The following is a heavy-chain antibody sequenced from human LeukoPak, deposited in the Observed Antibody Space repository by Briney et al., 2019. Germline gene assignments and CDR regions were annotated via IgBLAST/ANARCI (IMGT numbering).Heavy chain of an antibody. D-gene: IGHD5-18*01. CDR1: GYSISTGYY. CDR2: FYHGGST. V-gene: IGHV4-38-2*02. J-gene: IGHJ4*02. Sequence: SETLSLTCTVSGYSISTGYYWDWIRQPPGKGLEWIGTFYHGGSTYYNPSLKSRVTISVDTSKNQFSLNLTSVTAADTAVYYCVRDLNGYVHFFEYWGQGTLVTVSS. CDR3: VRDLNGYVHFFEY.